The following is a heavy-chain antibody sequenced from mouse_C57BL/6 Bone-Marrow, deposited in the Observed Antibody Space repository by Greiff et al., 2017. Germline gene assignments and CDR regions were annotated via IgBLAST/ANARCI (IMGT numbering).Heavy chain of an antibody. Sequence: EVQLVESGGGLVQPGGSLKLSCAASGFTFSDYGMAWVRQAPRKGPAWVAFISNLAYSIYYADTVTGRFTISRENDKNTLYLEMSSLRSEDTAMYYCARGRGLTAMDYWGQGTSVTVSS. CDR1: GFTFSDYG. D-gene: IGHD4-1*01. CDR2: ISNLAYSI. V-gene: IGHV5-15*01. CDR3: ARGRGLTAMDY. J-gene: IGHJ4*01.